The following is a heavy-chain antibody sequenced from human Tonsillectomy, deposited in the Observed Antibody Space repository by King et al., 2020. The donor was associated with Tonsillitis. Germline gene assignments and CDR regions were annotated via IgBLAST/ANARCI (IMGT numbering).Heavy chain of an antibody. J-gene: IGHJ2*01. CDR1: GYTFTSYD. CDR3: ARGVQDSSGWYPLDFDL. V-gene: IGHV1-8*01. CDR2: MNPNSGNT. Sequence: VQLVESGAEVKKPGASVKVSCKASGYTFTSYDINWVRQATGQGLEWMGWMNPNSGNTGYAQKFQGRVTMTRNTSISTAYMELSSLRSEDTAVYYCARGVQDSSGWYPLDFDLWGRGTLVTVSS. D-gene: IGHD6-19*01.